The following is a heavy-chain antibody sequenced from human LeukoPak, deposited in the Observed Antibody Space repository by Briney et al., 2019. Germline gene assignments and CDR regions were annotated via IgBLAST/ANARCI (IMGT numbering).Heavy chain of an antibody. CDR2: ISTSSSYI. D-gene: IGHD4-17*01. CDR1: GFSFSDYD. Sequence: GGSLRLSCAASGFSFSDYDMHWVRQAPGKGLEWVSSISTSSSYIYYADSVKGRFTISRDNAKNSLYLQMNSLRAEDTAVYYCAKTTDNYYYYYMDVWGKGTTVTVSS. V-gene: IGHV3-21*01. CDR3: AKTTDNYYYYYMDV. J-gene: IGHJ6*03.